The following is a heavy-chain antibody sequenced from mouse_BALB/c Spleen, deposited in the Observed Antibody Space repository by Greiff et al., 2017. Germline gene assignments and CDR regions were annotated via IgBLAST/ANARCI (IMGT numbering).Heavy chain of an antibody. V-gene: IGHV3-2*02. D-gene: IGHD2-10*02. J-gene: IGHJ4*01. CDR2: ISYSGST. Sequence: EVKLMESGPGLVKPSQSLSLTCTVTGYSITSDYAWNWIRQFPGNKLEWMGYISYSGSTSYNPSLKSRISITRDTSKNQFFLQLNSVTTEDTATYYCARSVWLRAMDYWGQGTSGTVSS. CDR1: GYSITSDYA. CDR3: ARSVWLRAMDY.